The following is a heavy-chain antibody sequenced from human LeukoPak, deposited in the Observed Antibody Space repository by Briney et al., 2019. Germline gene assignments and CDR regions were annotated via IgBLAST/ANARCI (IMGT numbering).Heavy chain of an antibody. CDR3: ARRGITYSSSFFAF. V-gene: IGHV4-39*01. CDR1: GGSIGSSSYY. D-gene: IGHD1-26*01. CDR2: IFYSGNT. Sequence: SETLSLTCTVSGGSIGSSSYYWAWIRQPPGKGLEWIGHIFYSGNTYYNPSLKSRVAISVDTSKNQFSLHLSSMTAADTATYYCARRGITYSSSFFAFWGQGTLVTVSS. J-gene: IGHJ4*02.